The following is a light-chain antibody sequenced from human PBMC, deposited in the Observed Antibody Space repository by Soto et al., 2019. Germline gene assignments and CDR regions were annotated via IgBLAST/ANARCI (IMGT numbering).Light chain of an antibody. J-gene: IGKJ5*01. CDR3: HHYGSSPLT. Sequence: EIVFTNSPSTLSLSTGERATLSCRASQSVSSYLAWYQQKPGQAPRLLIYDASNRATGIPARFSGSGSGTDFTLTISSLEPEDFAVYYCHHYGSSPLTFGQGTRLEIK. CDR2: DAS. V-gene: IGKV3-11*01. CDR1: QSVSSY.